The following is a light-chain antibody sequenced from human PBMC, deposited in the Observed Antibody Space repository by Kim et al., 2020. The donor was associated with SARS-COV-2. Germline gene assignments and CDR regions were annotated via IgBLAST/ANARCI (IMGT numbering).Light chain of an antibody. CDR1: TSNIGAGHD. J-gene: IGLJ2*01. CDR3: QSYDSSLSGSNV. CDR2: NNN. V-gene: IGLV1-40*01. Sequence: SVTITSTGTTSNIGAGHDVRWYQQLPGTAPKLLINNNNNRPSGVPHRFSGSKSGTSASLAITGLQPEDEADYYCQSYDSSLSGSNVFGGGTQLTVL.